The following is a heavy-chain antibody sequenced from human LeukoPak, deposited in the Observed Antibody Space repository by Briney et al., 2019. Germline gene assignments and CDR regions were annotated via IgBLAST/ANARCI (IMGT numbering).Heavy chain of an antibody. CDR3: ARRSSSSWDFDY. D-gene: IGHD6-13*01. J-gene: IGHJ4*02. V-gene: IGHV4-59*08. Sequence: SETLSLTCAVYGGSFSGYYWSWIRQPPGKGLGWIGYIYYGGSTNYNPSLKSRVTISVDTSKNQFSLKLSSVTAADTAVYYCARRSSSSWDFDYWGQGTLVTVSS. CDR2: IYYGGST. CDR1: GGSFSGYY.